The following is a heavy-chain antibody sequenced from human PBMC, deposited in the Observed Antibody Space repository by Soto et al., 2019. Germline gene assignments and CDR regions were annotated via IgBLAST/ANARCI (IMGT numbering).Heavy chain of an antibody. V-gene: IGHV1-69*06. J-gene: IGHJ6*02. CDR2: IIPIFGTA. CDR3: ARPKPELRADYYYGMDV. D-gene: IGHD1-7*01. CDR1: GGTFSSYA. Sequence: ASVKVSCKASGGTFSSYAISWVRQAPGQGLEWMGRIIPIFGTANYAQKFQGRVTITADKSTSTAYMELSSLGSEDTAVYYCARPKPELRADYYYGMDVWGQGTTVTVSS.